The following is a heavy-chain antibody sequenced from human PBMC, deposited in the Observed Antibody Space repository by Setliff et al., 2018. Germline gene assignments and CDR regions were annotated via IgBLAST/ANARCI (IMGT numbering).Heavy chain of an antibody. CDR2: IWYDGSNK. CDR1: GFTFSSYG. CDR3: ARERSGTYYYDSSGRDDAFDV. Sequence: PGGSLRLSCAASGFTFSSYGMHWVRQAPGKGLEWVAVIWYDGSNKYYADSVKGRFTISRDNSKNTLYLQMNSLRAEDTAVYYCARERSGTYYYDSSGRDDAFDVWGQGPMVTVSS. D-gene: IGHD3-22*01. V-gene: IGHV3-33*01. J-gene: IGHJ3*01.